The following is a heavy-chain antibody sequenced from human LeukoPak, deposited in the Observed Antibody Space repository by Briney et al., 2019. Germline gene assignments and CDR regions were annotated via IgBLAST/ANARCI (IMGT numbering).Heavy chain of an antibody. CDR2: ISSSGSTI. D-gene: IGHD1-1*01. V-gene: IGHV3-11*01. J-gene: IGHJ6*03. CDR1: GFTFSDYY. CDR3: AGGGWNRNYYYYMDV. Sequence: GGSLRLSCAASGFTFSDYYMSWLRQAPGKGREWVSYISSSGSTIYYADSVKGRFTISRDNAKNSLYLQMNSLRAEDTAVYYCAGGGWNRNYYYYMDVWGKGTTVTVSS.